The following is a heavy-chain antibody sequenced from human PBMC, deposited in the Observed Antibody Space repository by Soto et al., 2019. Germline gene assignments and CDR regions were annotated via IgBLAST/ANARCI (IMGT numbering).Heavy chain of an antibody. Sequence: QVQLVQSGAEVKKPGSSVKVSCKASGGTFSSYTISWVRQAPGQGLEWMGRIIPILGIANYAQKFQGRVTITEDKSTSTAYMELSSLRSEDTAVYYCARATYYYDSSGPREFDPWGQGTLVTVSS. V-gene: IGHV1-69*02. CDR2: IIPILGIA. D-gene: IGHD3-22*01. CDR1: GGTFSSYT. J-gene: IGHJ5*02. CDR3: ARATYYYDSSGPREFDP.